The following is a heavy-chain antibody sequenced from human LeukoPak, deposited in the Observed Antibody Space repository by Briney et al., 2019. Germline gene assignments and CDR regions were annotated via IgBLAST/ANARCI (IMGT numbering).Heavy chain of an antibody. CDR3: ARELALYYYGSGSQTFDI. CDR2: IYHSGST. J-gene: IGHJ3*02. Sequence: SETLSLTCAVSGGSISSSNWWRWVRRPPGKGLEWIGEIYHSGSTNYKPSLKSRVTISVDKSKNQFSLKVSSVTAADTAVDYCARELALYYYGSGSQTFDIWGQGTMVTVSS. CDR1: GGSISSSNW. V-gene: IGHV4-4*02. D-gene: IGHD3-10*01.